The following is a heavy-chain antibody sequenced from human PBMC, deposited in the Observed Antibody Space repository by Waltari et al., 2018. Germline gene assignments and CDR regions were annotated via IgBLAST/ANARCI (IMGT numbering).Heavy chain of an antibody. CDR1: GYTFTSYA. Sequence: QVQLVQSGAEVKKPGASVKVSCKASGYTFTSYAMHWVRPAPGQRLEWMGWINAGNGNTKYSQKFQGRVTITRDTSASTAYMELSSLRSEDTAVYYCARSGQQWLVRHFDYWGQGTLVTVSS. V-gene: IGHV1-3*01. D-gene: IGHD6-19*01. CDR2: INAGNGNT. CDR3: ARSGQQWLVRHFDY. J-gene: IGHJ4*02.